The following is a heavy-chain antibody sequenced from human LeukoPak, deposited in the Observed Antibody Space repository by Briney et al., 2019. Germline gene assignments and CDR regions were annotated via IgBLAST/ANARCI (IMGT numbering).Heavy chain of an antibody. CDR3: ARADWDIVVVPAAIHFDY. V-gene: IGHV4-31*03. CDR1: GGSISSGGYY. CDR2: IYYSGST. J-gene: IGHJ4*02. Sequence: SQTLSLTCTVSGGSISSGGYYWSWIRQHPGKGLEWIGYIYYSGSTYYNPSLKSRVTISVDTSKNQFSLKLSSVTAADTAVYYCARADWDIVVVPAAIHFDYWGQGTLVTVSS. D-gene: IGHD2-2*01.